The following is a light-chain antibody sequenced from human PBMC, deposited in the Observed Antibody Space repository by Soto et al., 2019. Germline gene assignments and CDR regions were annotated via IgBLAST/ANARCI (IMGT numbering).Light chain of an antibody. Sequence: DIQMTQSPSTLSASIGDRVTITCRASESVKSWLAWYQQKAGKAPKFLIYKASTLESGVPSRFSGSGSGTDFTLTISSLQPEDFATYYCQQSYSTPRTFGQGTKVDIK. CDR1: ESVKSW. V-gene: IGKV1-5*03. CDR3: QQSYSTPRT. CDR2: KAS. J-gene: IGKJ1*01.